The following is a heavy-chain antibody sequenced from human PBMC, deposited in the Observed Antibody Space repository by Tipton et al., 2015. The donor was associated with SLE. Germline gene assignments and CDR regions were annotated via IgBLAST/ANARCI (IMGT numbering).Heavy chain of an antibody. Sequence: SLRLSCAASGFTFGDHAMHWVRQAPGKGLEWVSGISWNSADIGYADSVRGRFITSRDNAKNSLYLQMNSLRPEDTASYHCAKDRTTYSSSWYALDLWGQGTKVTVSS. CDR2: ISWNSADI. J-gene: IGHJ3*01. V-gene: IGHV3-9*01. D-gene: IGHD6-13*01. CDR1: GFTFGDHA. CDR3: AKDRTTYSSSWYALDL.